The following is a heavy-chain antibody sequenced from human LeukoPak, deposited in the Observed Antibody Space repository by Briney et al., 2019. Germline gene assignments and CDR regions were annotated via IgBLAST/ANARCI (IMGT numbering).Heavy chain of an antibody. J-gene: IGHJ3*02. CDR1: GGSISSGSYY. Sequence: SQTLSLTCTVSGGSISSGSYYWSWIRQPAGKGLEWIGRIYTSGSTNYNPSLKSRVTISVDTSKNQFSLKLSSVTAADTAVYYCARTYDSSGYYPPSAFDIWGQGTMVTVSS. V-gene: IGHV4-61*02. CDR2: IYTSGST. CDR3: ARTYDSSGYYPPSAFDI. D-gene: IGHD3-22*01.